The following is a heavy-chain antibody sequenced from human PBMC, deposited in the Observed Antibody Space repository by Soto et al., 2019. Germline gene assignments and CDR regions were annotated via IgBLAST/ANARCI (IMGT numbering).Heavy chain of an antibody. J-gene: IGHJ6*02. CDR2: IYLGGSA. V-gene: IGHV4-59*02. Sequence: QVQLQESGPGLVKPSETLSLTCTVSGDSVTSDYWSWIRQPPGKRLEYIGFIYLGGSANYNPSLDSRVTLSPDKSKNQLSLRLTSVTAADTAVYYCTRGKWFPRGYGMDVWGRGTTVTVS. CDR3: TRGKWFPRGYGMDV. CDR1: GDSVTSDY. D-gene: IGHD3-22*01.